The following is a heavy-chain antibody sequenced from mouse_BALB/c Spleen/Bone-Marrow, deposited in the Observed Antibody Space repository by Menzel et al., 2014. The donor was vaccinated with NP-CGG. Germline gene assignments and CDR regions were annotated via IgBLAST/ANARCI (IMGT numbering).Heavy chain of an antibody. J-gene: IGHJ3*01. Sequence: QVQLKESGAELVRPGSSVKISCKASGYAFSDYWMNWVKQRPGQGLEWIGQIYPGDGDTNYIGKFKGKATLTADKSSSTAYMQLSSLTSEDSAVYSCARETYGNAWFAYWGQGTLVTVSA. D-gene: IGHD2-1*01. CDR1: GYAFSDYW. CDR2: IYPGDGDT. CDR3: ARETYGNAWFAY. V-gene: IGHV1-80*01.